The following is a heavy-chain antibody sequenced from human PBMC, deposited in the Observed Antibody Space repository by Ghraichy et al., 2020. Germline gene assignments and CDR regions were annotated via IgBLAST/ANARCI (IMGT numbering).Heavy chain of an antibody. D-gene: IGHD3-22*01. CDR1: GGSISSSSYY. Sequence: SETLSLTCTVSGGSISSSSYYWGWIRQPPGKGLEWIGSVYYSGSTYYNPSLKSRVTISVDTSKNQFSLKLSSVTAADTAVYYCASIGEDSSGYYYLDYWGQGTLVTVSS. CDR2: VYYSGST. V-gene: IGHV4-39*01. J-gene: IGHJ4*02. CDR3: ASIGEDSSGYYYLDY.